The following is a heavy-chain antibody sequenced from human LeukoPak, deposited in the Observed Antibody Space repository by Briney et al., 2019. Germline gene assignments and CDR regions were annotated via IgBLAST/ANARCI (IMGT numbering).Heavy chain of an antibody. CDR1: GGTFSSYA. CDR2: IIPIFGTA. J-gene: IGHJ5*02. V-gene: IGHV1-69*01. CDR3: ARSTIAAAGIRWFDP. Sequence: SVKVSCKASGGTFSSYAISWVRQAPGQGLEWMGGIIPIFGTANYAQKFQGRVTITADESTSTAYMELSSLRSEDTAVYYCARSTIAAAGIRWFDPWGQGTLVTVSS. D-gene: IGHD6-13*01.